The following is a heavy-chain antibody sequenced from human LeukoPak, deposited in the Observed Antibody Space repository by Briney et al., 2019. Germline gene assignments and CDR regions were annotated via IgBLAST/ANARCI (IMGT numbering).Heavy chain of an antibody. D-gene: IGHD6-13*01. CDR1: GGTFSSYA. CDR3: ARDASAAAGNFDY. V-gene: IGHV1-69*04. J-gene: IGHJ4*02. Sequence: SVKVSCKASGGTFSSYAISWVRQAPGQGLEWMGRIIPILGIANYAQKFQGRVTITADKSTSTAYMELSSLRSEDTAVYYCARDASAAAGNFDYWGQETLVTVSS. CDR2: IIPILGIA.